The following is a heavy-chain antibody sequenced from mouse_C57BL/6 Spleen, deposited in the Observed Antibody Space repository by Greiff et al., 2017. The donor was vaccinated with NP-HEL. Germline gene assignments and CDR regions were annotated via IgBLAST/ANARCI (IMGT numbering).Heavy chain of an antibody. J-gene: IGHJ4*01. D-gene: IGHD2-3*01. CDR1: GYTFTDYY. Sequence: QVQLQQSGAELVRPGASVQLSCKASGYTFTDYYINWVKHRPGQGLEWIARLSPGSGNTYYTVKFKGKATLTAEKSSSTAYMQLSSLTSEDSAVYFCARDYYGYYLYAMDYWGQGTSVTVSS. CDR2: LSPGSGNT. V-gene: IGHV1-76*01. CDR3: ARDYYGYYLYAMDY.